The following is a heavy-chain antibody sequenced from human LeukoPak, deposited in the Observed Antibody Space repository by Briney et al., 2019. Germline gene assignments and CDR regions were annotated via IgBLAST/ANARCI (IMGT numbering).Heavy chain of an antibody. CDR2: IYHSGST. CDR1: GYSISSGYY. Sequence: SETLSLTCAVSGYSISSGYYWGWIRQPPGKGLEWIGSIYHSGSTYYNPSLKSRVTISVDTSKNQFSLKLSSVTSADTAVYYCARVGPRVVVPAAIVDYYYYYMDVWGKGTTVTVSS. V-gene: IGHV4-38-2*01. J-gene: IGHJ6*03. D-gene: IGHD2-2*02. CDR3: ARVGPRVVVPAAIVDYYYYYMDV.